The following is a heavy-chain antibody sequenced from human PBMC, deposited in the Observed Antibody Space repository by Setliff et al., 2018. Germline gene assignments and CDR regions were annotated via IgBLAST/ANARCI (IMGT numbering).Heavy chain of an antibody. V-gene: IGHV3-21*01. CDR2: ISDSSFHI. CDR1: AFPFSISS. D-gene: IGHD2-15*01. CDR3: ASSCSGTTCSPYDY. J-gene: IGHJ4*02. Sequence: TGGSLRLSCAASAFPFSISSMHWVRQAPGKGLEWVSSISDSSFHIYYSDSVKGRFTISRDNVKNSLYLQMNSLRADDTAVYYCASSCSGTTCSPYDYWGQGTLVTVSS.